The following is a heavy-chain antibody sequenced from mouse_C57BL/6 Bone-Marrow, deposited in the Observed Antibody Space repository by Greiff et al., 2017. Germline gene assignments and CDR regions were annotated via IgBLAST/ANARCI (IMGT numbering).Heavy chain of an antibody. CDR2: ISSGGSYT. D-gene: IGHD3-2*02. J-gene: IGHJ3*01. V-gene: IGHV5-6*01. CDR3: ARQEGGAVQLRLGFAY. CDR1: GFTFSSYG. Sequence: EVQVVESGGDLVKPGGSLKLSCAASGFTFSSYGMSWVRQTPDKRLEWVATISSGGSYTYYPDSVKGRFTISRDNAKNTLYLQMSSLKSEDTAMYYCARQEGGAVQLRLGFAYWGQGTLVTVSA.